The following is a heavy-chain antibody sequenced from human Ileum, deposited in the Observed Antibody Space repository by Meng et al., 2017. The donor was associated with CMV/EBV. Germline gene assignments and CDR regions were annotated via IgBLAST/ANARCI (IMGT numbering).Heavy chain of an antibody. V-gene: IGHV7-4-1*02. CDR3: ARDGLSGRYFDY. CDR1: GYTFTNNN. D-gene: IGHD1-26*01. J-gene: IGHJ4*02. Sequence: QVHLVQSGSELKKPGASVKVSCKTSGYTFTNNNIIWVRQAPGQGPEWMGWIDNNTGNPTYAQGFTGRFVFSLHTSVNTDYLQISSLKAEDTAVYYCARDGLSGRYFDYWGQGTLVTVSS. CDR2: IDNNTGNP.